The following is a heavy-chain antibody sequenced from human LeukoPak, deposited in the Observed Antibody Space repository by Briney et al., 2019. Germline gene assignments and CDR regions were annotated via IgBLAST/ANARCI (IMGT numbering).Heavy chain of an antibody. J-gene: IGHJ3*02. D-gene: IGHD3-22*01. CDR1: GYTFTSYG. CDR3: VRGGGFYYDSSGNSYAFDI. V-gene: IGHV1-18*01. Sequence: ASVKVSCKASGYTFTSYGITWVRQAPGQGLDWMGWISPYNSNTHYAQKVQGRVTMTTDTSANTAYMELRSLRSDDTAVYYCVRGGGFYYDSSGNSYAFDIWGQGTMVTVSS. CDR2: ISPYNSNT.